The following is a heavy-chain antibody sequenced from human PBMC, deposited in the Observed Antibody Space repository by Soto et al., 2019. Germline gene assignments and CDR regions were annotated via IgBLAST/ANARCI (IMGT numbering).Heavy chain of an antibody. Sequence: VESLKISCNASGYSFTSDWIGWVRQMPGKGLEWMGIIYPGDSNTRYSPSSQGQVTISADKSTNTAYLQWSSLKASDTAMYYCARSRTYGGNSFDYWGQGTLVTVSS. J-gene: IGHJ4*02. CDR3: ARSRTYGGNSFDY. CDR1: GYSFTSDW. V-gene: IGHV5-51*01. D-gene: IGHD2-21*01. CDR2: IYPGDSNT.